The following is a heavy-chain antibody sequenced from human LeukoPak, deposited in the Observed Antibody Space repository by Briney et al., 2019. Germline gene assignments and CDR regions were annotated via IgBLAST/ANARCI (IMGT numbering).Heavy chain of an antibody. CDR2: INPHTGDT. Sequence: ASLKVSCKASGYTFTGYYIQWVRQAPGQGLEWLGWINPHTGDTYHAQEFQGRVTMTSDASVNTAYLQLSRLKSDDTAIYFCARGEAPEDKWGQGTLVAVSS. J-gene: IGHJ4*02. V-gene: IGHV1-2*02. CDR1: GYTFTGYY. CDR3: ARGEAPEDK.